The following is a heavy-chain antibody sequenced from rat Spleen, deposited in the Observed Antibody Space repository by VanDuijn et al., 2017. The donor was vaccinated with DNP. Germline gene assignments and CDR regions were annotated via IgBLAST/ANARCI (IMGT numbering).Heavy chain of an antibody. CDR3: ARHSPRRVWGNFDF. J-gene: IGHJ1*01. Sequence: QVQLEESGPGLMQPSETLSLTCTVSGFSVAVNGVGWVRQSLGKGLVWMGTIWTGGSTNYNSGVQSRLTITRDTSKSQVFLKMNSLQPEDTGIYYCARHSPRRVWGNFDFWGPGTMVTVSS. CDR2: IWTGGST. CDR1: GFSVAVNG. V-gene: IGHV2-72*01. D-gene: IGHD1-11*01.